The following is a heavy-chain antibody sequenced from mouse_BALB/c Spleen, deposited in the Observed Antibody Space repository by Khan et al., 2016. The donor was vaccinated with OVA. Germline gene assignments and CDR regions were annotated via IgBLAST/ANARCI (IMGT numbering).Heavy chain of an antibody. CDR3: ARGSGNSRFAC. CDR1: GYTLTDYA. D-gene: IGHD1-3*01. Sequence: QVQLQQSGAELVRPGVSVKSSCKGSGYTLTDYAMHWVKQSHARSLEWIGVISTYYGDADYNQKFKGKATMTVDKSSSTAYMELARLTSEDSAIYYCARGSGNSRFACWCQGPLVTVSA. J-gene: IGHJ3*01. CDR2: ISTYYGDA. V-gene: IGHV1S137*01.